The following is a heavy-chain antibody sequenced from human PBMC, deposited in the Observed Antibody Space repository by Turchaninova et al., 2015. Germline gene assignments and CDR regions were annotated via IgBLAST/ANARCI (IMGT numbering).Heavy chain of an antibody. D-gene: IGHD5-24*01. Sequence: QMHLQASGPGLVKHSETLSLPRTVPGYSISPSSYYWRWIRQTPGTGLEWIRNNYYSGRTYDNPSLKSRVSISLDTSKNQYSLKLSSVTAADTALYYCARERWASGFDIWGQGTMVTVSS. CDR3: ARERWASGFDI. J-gene: IGHJ3*02. CDR1: GYSISPSSYY. CDR2: NYYSGRT. V-gene: IGHV4-39*07.